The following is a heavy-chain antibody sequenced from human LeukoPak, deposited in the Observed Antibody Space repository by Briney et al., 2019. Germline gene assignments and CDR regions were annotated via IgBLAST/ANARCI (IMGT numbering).Heavy chain of an antibody. D-gene: IGHD5-18*01. Sequence: SVKVSCKASGGTFSSYAISWVRQARGQELEWMGGIIPIFGTANYAQKFQGRVTITADESTSTAYMELSSLRSEDTAVYYCARESDGKNSYGSYFDYWGQGTLVTVSS. V-gene: IGHV1-69*13. CDR1: GGTFSSYA. J-gene: IGHJ4*02. CDR2: IIPIFGTA. CDR3: ARESDGKNSYGSYFDY.